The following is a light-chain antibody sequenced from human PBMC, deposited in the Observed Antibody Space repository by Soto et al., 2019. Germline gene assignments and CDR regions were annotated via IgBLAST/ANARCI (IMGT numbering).Light chain of an antibody. Sequence: QSALTQPRSVSGSPGQSVTISCTGTISDVGGYNYVSWYQQYPGKAPKLMIYDVTERPSGVPDRFSGSKSGNTASLTISGLQAEDEADYYCCSYAGRYGLLFGGGTKLTVL. V-gene: IGLV2-11*01. CDR1: ISDVGGYNY. CDR2: DVT. CDR3: CSYAGRYGLL. J-gene: IGLJ2*01.